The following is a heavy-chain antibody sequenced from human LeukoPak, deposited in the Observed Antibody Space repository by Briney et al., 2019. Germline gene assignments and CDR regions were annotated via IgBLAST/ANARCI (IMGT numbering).Heavy chain of an antibody. CDR3: AKDYDRYDFWSGYGD. CDR2: ISYDGSNK. J-gene: IGHJ4*02. Sequence: AGGSLRLSCATSGFSFSSYAMSRVRQAPGKGLEWVAVISYDGSNKYYADSVKGRFTISRDNSKNTLYLQMNSLRAEDTAVYYCAKDYDRYDFWSGYGDWGQGTLVTVSS. D-gene: IGHD3-3*01. CDR1: GFSFSSYA. V-gene: IGHV3-30*18.